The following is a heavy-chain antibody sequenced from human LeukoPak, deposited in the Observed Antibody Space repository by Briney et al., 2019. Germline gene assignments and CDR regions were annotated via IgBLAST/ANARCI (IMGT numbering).Heavy chain of an antibody. V-gene: IGHV3-21*01. CDR2: ISSSSSYI. J-gene: IGHJ2*01. Sequence: GGSLRLSCAASGFTFSSYSMNWVRQAPGKGLEWVSSISSSSSYIYYADSVKGRFTISRDNAKNSLYLQMNSLRAEDTAVYYCARARGSWDFDLWGRGTLVTVSS. CDR1: GFTFSSYS. CDR3: ARARGSWDFDL. D-gene: IGHD3-10*01.